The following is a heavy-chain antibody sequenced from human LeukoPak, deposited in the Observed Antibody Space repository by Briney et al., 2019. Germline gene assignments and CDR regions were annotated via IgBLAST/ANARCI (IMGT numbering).Heavy chain of an antibody. J-gene: IGHJ4*02. D-gene: IGHD6-19*01. CDR1: GFSFRSYA. CDR2: ISASGTDT. Sequence: GGSLRLSCGAFGFSFRSYAMSWVRQAPGKGLEWVSGISASGTDTYHIDSVKGRFTISRDNSKNTLYLQVNSLRAEDTAVYHCAKNGGQWSNSQIDYWGQGTLVTVSS. CDR3: AKNGGQWSNSQIDY. V-gene: IGHV3-23*01.